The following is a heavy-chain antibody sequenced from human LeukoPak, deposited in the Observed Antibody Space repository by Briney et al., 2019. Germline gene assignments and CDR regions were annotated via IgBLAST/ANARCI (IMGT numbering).Heavy chain of an antibody. CDR3: ARDILRYFDWLPGGSDY. V-gene: IGHV3-48*03. D-gene: IGHD3-9*01. CDR2: ISSSGSTL. Sequence: GGSLRLSCAASGFTFSSYEMNWVRQAPGKGLEWVSYISSSGSTLYYADSVKGRFTIYRDNAKNSLYLQMNSLRAEDTAVYYCARDILRYFDWLPGGSDYWGQGTLVTVSS. CDR1: GFTFSSYE. J-gene: IGHJ4*02.